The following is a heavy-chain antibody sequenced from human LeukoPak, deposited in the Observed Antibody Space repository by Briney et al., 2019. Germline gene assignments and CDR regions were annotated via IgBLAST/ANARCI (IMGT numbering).Heavy chain of an antibody. CDR2: IYYSGST. J-gene: IGHJ4*02. Sequence: SQTLSLTCTVSGGSISSYYWSWIRQPPGKGLEWIGYIYYSGSTNYNPSLKSRVTISVDTSKNQLSLKLSSVTAADTAVYYCAAADSSGCDYWGQGTLVNVSS. CDR3: AAADSSGCDY. V-gene: IGHV4-59*08. D-gene: IGHD3-22*01. CDR1: GGSISSYY.